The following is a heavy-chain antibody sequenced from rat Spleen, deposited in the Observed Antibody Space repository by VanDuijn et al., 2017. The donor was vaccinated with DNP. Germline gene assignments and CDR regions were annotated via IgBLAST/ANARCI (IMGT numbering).Heavy chain of an antibody. CDR1: GFTFSDYN. Sequence: EVQLVESGGGLVQPGRSLKLSCAASGFTFSDYNMAWVRQAPTKGLDWVASISTGGGNTYYRDSVKGRFTISRDDAQNILYLQMDSLRSEETATYYCARHASFYGYNPYWYSDFWGPGTMVTVSS. CDR3: ARHASFYGYNPYWYSDF. V-gene: IGHV5S11*01. J-gene: IGHJ1*01. CDR2: ISTGGGNT. D-gene: IGHD1-7*01.